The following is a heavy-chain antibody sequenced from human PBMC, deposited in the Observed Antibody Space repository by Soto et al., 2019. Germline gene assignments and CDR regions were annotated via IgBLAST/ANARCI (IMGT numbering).Heavy chain of an antibody. Sequence: QVQLQESGPGLVKPSGTLSLTCAVSGGAISSSKWWSWVRQPPGKGLEWIGEIYQSGSTNYNPSLDSRVRMSVDKARNQFSLTWTSVSAADTAVYYCAGASATIAAAAIFDYWGQGTLVTVSS. D-gene: IGHD6-13*01. J-gene: IGHJ4*02. CDR3: AGASATIAAAAIFDY. CDR2: IYQSGST. V-gene: IGHV4-4*02. CDR1: GGAISSSKW.